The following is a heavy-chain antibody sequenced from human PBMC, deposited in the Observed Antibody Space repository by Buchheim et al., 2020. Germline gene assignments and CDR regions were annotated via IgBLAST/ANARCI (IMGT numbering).Heavy chain of an antibody. CDR1: GFTFRSSG. J-gene: IGHJ5*02. Sequence: QVQLVESGGGVVQPGRSLRLSCAASGFTFRSSGMHWVRQAPGKGLEWVAVISYDGSNKYYADSVKGRFTISRDNSKNTLYLQMNSLRVEDTAVYYCAKAGGLQFSPFDPWGQGTL. CDR3: AKAGGLQFSPFDP. D-gene: IGHD3-3*01. CDR2: ISYDGSNK. V-gene: IGHV3-30*18.